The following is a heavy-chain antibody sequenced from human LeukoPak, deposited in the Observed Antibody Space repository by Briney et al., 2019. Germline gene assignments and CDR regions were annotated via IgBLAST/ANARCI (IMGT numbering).Heavy chain of an antibody. J-gene: IGHJ6*02. Sequence: SETLSLTCTVSGGSVSSSNYYWSWIRQPPGKGLEWIGYIYYSGSTNYNPSLKSRVTISVDTSKNQFSLKLSSVTAADTAVYYCARDGSSSPPYYYYGMDVWGQGTTVTVSS. V-gene: IGHV4-61*01. CDR2: IYYSGST. CDR3: ARDGSSSPPYYYYGMDV. CDR1: GGSVSSSNYY. D-gene: IGHD6-6*01.